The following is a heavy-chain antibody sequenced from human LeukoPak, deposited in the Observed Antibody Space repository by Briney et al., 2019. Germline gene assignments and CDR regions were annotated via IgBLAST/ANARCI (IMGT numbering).Heavy chain of an antibody. CDR2: IYYSGST. V-gene: IGHV4-59*11. CDR3: ARDYASDY. J-gene: IGHJ4*02. Sequence: PSETLSLTCTVSGGSISGHYWSWIRQPPGKGLEWLGYIYYSGSTNYNPSLKSRVTMSVDTSKNQFSLKLRSVTAADTAVYYCARDYASDYWGQGTLVTVSS. CDR1: GGSISGHY. D-gene: IGHD3-10*01.